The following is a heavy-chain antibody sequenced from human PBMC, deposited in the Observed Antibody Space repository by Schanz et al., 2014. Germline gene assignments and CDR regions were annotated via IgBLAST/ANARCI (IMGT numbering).Heavy chain of an antibody. V-gene: IGHV1-2*02. Sequence: QVQLVQSGPAVKKPGASMKVSCLASGYSFTEYFLHWVRQAPGQGLEWMGWINPNSGETNYEQKFKGRVTLTRDTSNSTAFMQLSGLTSDDTATYFCARARYTGYDCSGYWGQGTLLIVSS. CDR2: INPNSGET. CDR3: ARARYTGYDCSGY. J-gene: IGHJ4*02. D-gene: IGHD5-12*01. CDR1: GYSFTEYF.